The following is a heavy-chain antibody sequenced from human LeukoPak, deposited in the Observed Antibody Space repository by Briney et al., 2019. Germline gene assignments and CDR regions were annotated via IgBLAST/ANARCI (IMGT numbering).Heavy chain of an antibody. J-gene: IGHJ6*02. Sequence: PGGSLRLSCAASGFTFSSHSMNWVRQAPGKGLEWVSYISSSSSTIYYADSVKGRFTISRDNAKNSLDLQMNSLRAEDTAVYYCARENTYYGMDVWGQGTTVTVSS. D-gene: IGHD2/OR15-2a*01. CDR1: GFTFSSHS. V-gene: IGHV3-48*04. CDR3: ARENTYYGMDV. CDR2: ISSSSSTI.